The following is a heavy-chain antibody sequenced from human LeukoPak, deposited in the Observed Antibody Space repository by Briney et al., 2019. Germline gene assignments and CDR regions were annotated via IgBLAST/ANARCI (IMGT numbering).Heavy chain of an antibody. CDR3: ARGVTARGFYYYMDV. V-gene: IGHV3-30*03. CDR1: GFTFSSYG. Sequence: PGGSLRLSCAASGFTFSSYGMHWVRQAPGNGLEWVAVISYDGSNKYYADSVKGRFTISRDNSKNTLYLQMNSLRAEDTAVYYCARGVTARGFYYYMDVWGKGTTVTISS. J-gene: IGHJ6*03. CDR2: ISYDGSNK. D-gene: IGHD2-21*02.